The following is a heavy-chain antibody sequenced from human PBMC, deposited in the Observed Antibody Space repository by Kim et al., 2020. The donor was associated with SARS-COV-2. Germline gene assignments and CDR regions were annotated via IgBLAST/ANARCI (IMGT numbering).Heavy chain of an antibody. V-gene: IGHV3-30*01. J-gene: IGHJ4*02. Sequence: YADSVKGRFTISRDNSKNTMYLRMNSLRAEDTAVYYCARDIGGYEYCDYWGKGTLVTVSS. D-gene: IGHD3-10*01. CDR3: ARDIGGYEYCDY.